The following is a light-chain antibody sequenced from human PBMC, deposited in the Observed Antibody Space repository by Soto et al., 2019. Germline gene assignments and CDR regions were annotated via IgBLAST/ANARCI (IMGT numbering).Light chain of an antibody. CDR1: QGISTF. Sequence: DIQMTQSLSSLSTSVRARATMTCRASQGISTFLNWYQQRPGKAPRLLIYAASRLQSGVPARFSGSGVETDFTLTITSLQPEDFGIYYCQQSYALVRTFGGGTKVDIK. CDR2: AAS. CDR3: QQSYALVRT. J-gene: IGKJ4*01. V-gene: IGKV1-39*01.